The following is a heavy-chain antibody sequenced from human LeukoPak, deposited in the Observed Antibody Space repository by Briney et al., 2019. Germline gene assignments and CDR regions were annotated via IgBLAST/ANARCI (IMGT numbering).Heavy chain of an antibody. V-gene: IGHV1-69*13. CDR1: GGTFSSYA. D-gene: IGHD6-19*01. Sequence: ASVKVSCTASGGTFSSYAISWVRQAPGQGLEWMRGIIPIFGTANYAQKFQGRVTITADESTSTAYMELSSLRSEDTAVYYCARPSAGYSSGWRPYYYYGMDVWGQGTTVTVSS. CDR2: IIPIFGTA. CDR3: ARPSAGYSSGWRPYYYYGMDV. J-gene: IGHJ6*02.